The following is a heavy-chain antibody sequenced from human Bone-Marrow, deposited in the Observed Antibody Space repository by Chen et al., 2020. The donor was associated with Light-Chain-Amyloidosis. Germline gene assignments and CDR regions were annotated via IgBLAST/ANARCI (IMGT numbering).Heavy chain of an antibody. D-gene: IGHD2-2*02. V-gene: IGHV4-31*03. CDR1: GGSINSASYY. J-gene: IGHJ4*02. CDR3: ASATVVTSAIGFFDS. CDR2: MYYRWST. Sequence: QVQLQESGPGLVKPSQTLSLTCTVPGGSINSASYYWGWIRQHPGKGLEWIGYMYYRWSTYYNPSLGSRVTISLHPSQNQFSLGLNSVTAAYTAVYYCASATVVTSAIGFFDSWGQGTLVTVSS.